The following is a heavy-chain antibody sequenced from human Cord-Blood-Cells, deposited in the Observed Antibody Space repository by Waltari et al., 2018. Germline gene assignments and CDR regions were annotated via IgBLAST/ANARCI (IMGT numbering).Heavy chain of an antibody. J-gene: IGHJ4*02. CDR3: ASYYYYDSSGYYFDY. CDR2: INHSGST. D-gene: IGHD3-22*01. CDR1: GGSFSGYY. V-gene: IGHV4-34*01. Sequence: QVQLQQWCVGLLKTSETLSLTCPVSGGSFSGYYWSWIRQPPGKGLEVIGEINHSGSTNYNPSLKSRVTLSVDTSKNQFSLKLSSVTAADTAVYYCASYYYYDSSGYYFDYWGQGTLVTVSS.